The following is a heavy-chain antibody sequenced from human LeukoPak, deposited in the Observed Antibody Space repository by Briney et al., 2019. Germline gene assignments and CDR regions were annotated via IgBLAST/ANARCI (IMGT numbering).Heavy chain of an antibody. J-gene: IGHJ4*02. CDR2: ISGSGGST. V-gene: IGHV3-23*01. CDR3: AKDGKDSSSWSYYYDSSGYYYHFDY. Sequence: GGSLRLSCAASGFTFSSYAMSWVRQAPGKGLEWVSAISGSGGSTYHADSVKGRFTISRDNSKNTLYLQMNSLRAEDTAVYYCAKDGKDSSSWSYYYDSSGYYYHFDYWGQGTLVTVSS. D-gene: IGHD3-22*01. CDR1: GFTFSSYA.